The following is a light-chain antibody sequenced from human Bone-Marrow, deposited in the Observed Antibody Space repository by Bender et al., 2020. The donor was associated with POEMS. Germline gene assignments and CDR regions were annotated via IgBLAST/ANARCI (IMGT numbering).Light chain of an antibody. CDR1: SSNIGAGF. J-gene: IGLJ3*02. CDR3: VAWDASLNGWV. CDR2: GNS. Sequence: QPVLTQPPSVSGAPGQRVTISCTGSSSNIGAGFVHWYQHIPGTAPKLLIFGNSNRPSGVPDRFSGSKSDTSASLAITGLQSDDEAIYFCVAWDASLNGWVFGGGTKLTVL. V-gene: IGLV1-50*01.